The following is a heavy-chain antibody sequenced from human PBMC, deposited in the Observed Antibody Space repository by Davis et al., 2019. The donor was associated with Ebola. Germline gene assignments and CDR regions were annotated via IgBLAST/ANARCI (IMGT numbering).Heavy chain of an antibody. D-gene: IGHD3-10*01. V-gene: IGHV1-2*04. Sequence: AASVKVSCKASGHTFTYRYLHWVRQAPGQGLEWMGWINPNSGGTNYAQKFQGWVTMTRDPSISTAYMELSRLRSDDTAVYYCARGSRVNYYYYGMDVWGQGTTVTVSS. J-gene: IGHJ6*02. CDR3: ARGSRVNYYYYGMDV. CDR1: GHTFTYRY. CDR2: INPNSGGT.